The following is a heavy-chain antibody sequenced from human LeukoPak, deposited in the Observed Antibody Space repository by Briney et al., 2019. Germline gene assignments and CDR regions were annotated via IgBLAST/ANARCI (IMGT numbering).Heavy chain of an antibody. CDR2: IYHSGST. V-gene: IGHV4-30-2*01. J-gene: IGHJ3*02. Sequence: KTSQTLSLTCTVSGGSISSGGYYWSWIRQPPGEGLEWIGYIYHSGSTYYNPSLKGRVTISVDRSKNQFSLKLSSVTAADTAVYYCARDRGSVAAGGLDAFDIWGQGTMVTVSS. CDR1: GGSISSGGYY. D-gene: IGHD6-13*01. CDR3: ARDRGSVAAGGLDAFDI.